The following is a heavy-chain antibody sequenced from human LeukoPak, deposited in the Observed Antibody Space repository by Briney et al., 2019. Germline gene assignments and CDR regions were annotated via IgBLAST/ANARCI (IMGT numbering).Heavy chain of an antibody. V-gene: IGHV4-39*07. CDR2: GDYSGGT. J-gene: IGHJ3*02. D-gene: IGHD5-18*01. CDR3: ARDGGYHGAFDI. Sequence: PSETLSLTCTVSGDSFSSVTDYWAWIRQPPGKGLEWIASGDYSGGTYYNPSLESRVAISADMSKNQFSLNLRSVTATDTAVYYCARDGGYHGAFDIWGQGTMVTVSS. CDR1: GDSFSSVTDY.